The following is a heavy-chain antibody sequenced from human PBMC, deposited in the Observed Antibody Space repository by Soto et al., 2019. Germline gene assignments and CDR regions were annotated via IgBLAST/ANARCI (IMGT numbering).Heavy chain of an antibody. V-gene: IGHV1-69*13. CDR2: IIPIFGTA. D-gene: IGHD3-10*01. CDR3: GMSPGRSSLSGLAV. J-gene: IGHJ6*02. Sequence: GASVKVSCKASGGTFSSYAISWVRQAPGQGLEWMGGIIPIFGTANYAQKFQGRVTITADESTSTAYMELSSLRSEDTAGYYCGMSPGRSSLSGLAVCGQGTTAPVSS. CDR1: GGTFSSYA.